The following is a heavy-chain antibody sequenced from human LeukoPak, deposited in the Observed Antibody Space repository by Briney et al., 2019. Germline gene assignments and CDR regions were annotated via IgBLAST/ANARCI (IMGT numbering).Heavy chain of an antibody. CDR3: ASTYGSGSYADE. CDR2: IIPILGIA. Sequence: SVKVSCKASGGTFSSSAISWVRQAPGQGLEWMGRIIPILGIANYAQKFQGRVTITADKSTSTAYMELSSLRSEDTAVYYCASTYGSGSYADERGQGTLVTVSS. V-gene: IGHV1-69*04. J-gene: IGHJ4*02. CDR1: GGTFSSSA. D-gene: IGHD3-10*01.